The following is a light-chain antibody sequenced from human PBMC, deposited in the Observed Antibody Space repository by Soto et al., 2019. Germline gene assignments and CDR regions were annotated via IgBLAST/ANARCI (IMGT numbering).Light chain of an antibody. CDR1: SSDVGGYNY. CDR3: NSYTSSSARV. J-gene: IGLJ1*01. CDR2: EVS. V-gene: IGLV2-14*01. Sequence: QSFLTQPASVSGSPGQSITISCTGTSSDVGGYNYVSWYQQHPGKAPKLMIYEVSNRPSGVSNRFSGSKSGNTASLTISGLQAEDEADYYCNSYTSSSARVFGTGTKVTVL.